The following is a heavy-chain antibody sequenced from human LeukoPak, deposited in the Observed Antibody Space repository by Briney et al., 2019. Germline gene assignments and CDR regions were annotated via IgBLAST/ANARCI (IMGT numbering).Heavy chain of an antibody. D-gene: IGHD3-10*01. J-gene: IGHJ4*02. CDR1: GFTFSSYG. CDR2: ISYDGSNK. V-gene: IGHV3-30*18. CDR3: AKDRLSMVRGVLDY. Sequence: GGSLRLSCAASGFTFSSYGMHWVRQAPGKGLEWVAVISYDGSNKYYADSVKGRFTISRDNAKNSLYLQMDSLRAEDTALYYCAKDRLSMVRGVLDYWGQGTLVTVSP.